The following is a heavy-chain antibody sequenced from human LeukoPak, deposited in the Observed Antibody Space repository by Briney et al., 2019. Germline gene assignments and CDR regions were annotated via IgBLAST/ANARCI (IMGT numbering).Heavy chain of an antibody. CDR2: IYYSGST. J-gene: IGHJ3*02. D-gene: IGHD3-22*01. CDR3: AYSSGYMGAFDI. Sequence: PSETLSLTCTVSGGSISSYYWGWIRQPPGKGLEWIGSIYYSGSTYYNPSLKSRVTISVDTSKNQFSLKLSSVTAADTAVYYCAYSSGYMGAFDIWGQGTMVTVSS. V-gene: IGHV4-39*01. CDR1: GGSISSYY.